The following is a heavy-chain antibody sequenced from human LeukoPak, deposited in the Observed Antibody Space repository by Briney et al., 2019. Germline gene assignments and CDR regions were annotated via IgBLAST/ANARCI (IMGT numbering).Heavy chain of an antibody. CDR1: GFTVSSNY. J-gene: IGHJ5*02. CDR2: IYSGGST. Sequence: PGGSLRLSCAASGFTVSSNYMSWVRQAPGKGLEWVSVIYSGGSTYYADSVKGRFTISRDNSKNTLYHQMNSLRAEDTAVYYCARDAPSGWFDPWGQGTLVTVSS. D-gene: IGHD3-10*01. CDR3: ARDAPSGWFDP. V-gene: IGHV3-53*01.